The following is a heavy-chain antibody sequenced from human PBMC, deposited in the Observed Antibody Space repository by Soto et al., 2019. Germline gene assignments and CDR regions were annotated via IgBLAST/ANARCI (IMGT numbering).Heavy chain of an antibody. V-gene: IGHV3-23*01. D-gene: IGHD2-2*01. CDR3: AKEGSIVVVPAAMVSHWFDP. CDR2: ISGSGGST. CDR1: GFTFSSYA. J-gene: IGHJ5*02. Sequence: GGSLRLSCAASGFTFSSYAMSWVRQAPGKGLEWVSAISGSGGSTYYADSVKGRFTISRDNSKNTLYLQMNSLRAEDTAVYYCAKEGSIVVVPAAMVSHWFDPWGQGTLVTVSS.